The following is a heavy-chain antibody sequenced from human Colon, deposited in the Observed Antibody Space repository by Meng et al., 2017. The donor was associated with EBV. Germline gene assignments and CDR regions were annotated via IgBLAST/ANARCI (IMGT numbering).Heavy chain of an antibody. CDR2: IYHSGST. J-gene: IGHJ4*02. D-gene: IGHD5-18*01. CDR3: ARGGYYSFDY. CDR1: GGSISSVYW. Sequence: VQRRESGPGLVKPSDTLSLTCAGSGGSISSVYWWTWVRQSPGKGLEWIGEIYHSGSTNYNPSLKSRVTISVDKSKNQFSLKLTSVTAADTAVYYCARGGYYSFDYWGQRTLVTVSS. V-gene: IGHV4-4*02.